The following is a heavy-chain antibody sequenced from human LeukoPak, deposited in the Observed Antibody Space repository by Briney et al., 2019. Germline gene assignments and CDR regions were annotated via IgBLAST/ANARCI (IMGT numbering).Heavy chain of an antibody. J-gene: IGHJ3*02. D-gene: IGHD3-10*01. Sequence: SETLSLTCAVYGGSFSGYYWSWIRQPPGKGLEWIGEIYHSGSTNYNPSLKSRVTISVDKSKNQFSLRLSSVTAADTAVYYCARRSYTGFDIWGQGTMVTLSS. CDR1: GGSFSGYY. CDR2: IYHSGST. V-gene: IGHV4-34*01. CDR3: ARRSYTGFDI.